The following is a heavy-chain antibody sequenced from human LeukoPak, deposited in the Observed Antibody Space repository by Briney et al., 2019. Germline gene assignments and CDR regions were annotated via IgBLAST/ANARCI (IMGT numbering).Heavy chain of an antibody. CDR1: GGSFSGYY. Sequence: SETRSLTCAVYGGSFSGYYWSWIRQPPGKGLEWIGYIYYSGSTNYNPSLKSRVTISVDTSKNQFSLKLSSVTAADTAVYYCARHLGHTTVTTEDDAFDIWGQGTMVTVSS. V-gene: IGHV4-59*08. CDR3: ARHLGHTTVTTEDDAFDI. D-gene: IGHD4-17*01. CDR2: IYYSGST. J-gene: IGHJ3*02.